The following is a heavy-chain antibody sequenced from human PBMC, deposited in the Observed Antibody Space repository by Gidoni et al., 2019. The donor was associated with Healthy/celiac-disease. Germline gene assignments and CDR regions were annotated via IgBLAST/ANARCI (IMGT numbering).Heavy chain of an antibody. CDR1: GGSFSGYY. V-gene: IGHV4-34*01. D-gene: IGHD7-27*01. CDR3: ARVKGVRTKLGPFDY. CDR2: INHSGST. J-gene: IGHJ4*02. Sequence: QVQLQQWGAGLLKPSETLSLTCAVYGGSFSGYYWSWSRQPPGKGLEWIGEINHSGSTNYNPSLKSRVTISVDTSKKQFSLKLSSLTAADTAVYYCARVKGVRTKLGPFDYWGQGTLVTVSS.